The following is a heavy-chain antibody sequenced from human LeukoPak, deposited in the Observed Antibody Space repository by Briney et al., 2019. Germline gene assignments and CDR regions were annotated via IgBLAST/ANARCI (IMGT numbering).Heavy chain of an antibody. CDR3: ARYPLAGATDDAFDI. D-gene: IGHD1-26*01. CDR1: GGSITSRSYY. Sequence: SETLSLTCTVSGGSITSRSYYWGWIRQPPGKGLEWIGTIYYSGSTNYNPSLKSRVTISVDTSKNQFSLRLSSVTAADTAVYYCARYPLAGATDDAFDIWGQGTMVTVSS. V-gene: IGHV4-39*01. J-gene: IGHJ3*02. CDR2: IYYSGST.